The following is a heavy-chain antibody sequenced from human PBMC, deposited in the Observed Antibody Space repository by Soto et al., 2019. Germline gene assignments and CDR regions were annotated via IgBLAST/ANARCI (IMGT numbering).Heavy chain of an antibody. Sequence: HVQLQESGPGPVTPSQTLSLSCTVSGVSITSGSYYWTWVRQSPGKGLEWIGYRYYSGNTYYNPSLNSRATISVDTSKNQFFLKLTSVTAADTAVYYGARGGYDTSGQTFIGWGPDCWGQGTLVTVSS. D-gene: IGHD3-22*01. J-gene: IGHJ4*02. V-gene: IGHV4-30-4*01. CDR3: ARGGYDTSGQTFIGWGPDC. CDR1: GVSITSGSYY. CDR2: RYYSGNT.